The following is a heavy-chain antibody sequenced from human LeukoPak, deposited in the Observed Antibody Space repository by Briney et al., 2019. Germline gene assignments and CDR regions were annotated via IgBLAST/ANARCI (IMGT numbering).Heavy chain of an antibody. V-gene: IGHV4-4*07. Sequence: SETLSLTCTVSGGSISSYYWSWIRQPAGKGLEWIGRIYTSGSTNYNPSLKSRVTMSVDTSKNQFSLKLSSVTAADTTVYYCAREGYSYQYYYYGMDVWGQGTTVTVSS. CDR1: GGSISSYY. D-gene: IGHD5-18*01. CDR2: IYTSGST. J-gene: IGHJ6*02. CDR3: AREGYSYQYYYYGMDV.